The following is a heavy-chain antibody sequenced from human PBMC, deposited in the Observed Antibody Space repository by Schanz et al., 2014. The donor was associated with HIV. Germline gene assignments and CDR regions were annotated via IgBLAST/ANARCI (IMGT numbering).Heavy chain of an antibody. Sequence: EVQLLDSGGGLVQPGGSLRLSCEASGFTFSSHAMHWVRQAPGKGLEWVSVITGSASSTYYADSVKGRFTISRDNSKNTMFLQMNSLSVEEEAIYFCAKGSADWQPEYWGQGTLVTVSS. D-gene: IGHD3-9*01. V-gene: IGHV3-23*01. CDR1: GFTFSSHA. J-gene: IGHJ4*02. CDR3: AKGSADWQPEY. CDR2: ITGSASST.